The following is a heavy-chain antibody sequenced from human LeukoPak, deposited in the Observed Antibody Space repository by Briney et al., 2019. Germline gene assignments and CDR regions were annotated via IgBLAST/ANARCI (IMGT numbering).Heavy chain of an antibody. CDR3: AHTPRVGGPPDDDY. D-gene: IGHD1-26*01. V-gene: IGHV3-23*01. Sequence: PGGSLRLSCAASGFTFSSYAMSWVRQAPGKGLEWVSAISGSGGSTYYADSVKGRFTISRDNSKNTLYLQMNSLRAEDTAVYYCAHTPRVGGPPDDDYWGQGTLVTVSS. CDR2: ISGSGGST. J-gene: IGHJ4*02. CDR1: GFTFSSYA.